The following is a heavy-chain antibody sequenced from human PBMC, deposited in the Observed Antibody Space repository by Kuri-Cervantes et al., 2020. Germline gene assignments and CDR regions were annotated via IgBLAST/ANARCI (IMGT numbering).Heavy chain of an antibody. CDR3: ARAPPGRNYYYGMDV. J-gene: IGHJ6*02. CDR2: ISYDGSNK. CDR1: GFTFSSYG. Sequence: GESLKIPCAASGFTFSSYGMHWVRQAPGKGLEWVAVISYDGSNKYYADSVKGRFTISRDNSKNTLYLQMNSLRAEDTAVYYCARAPPGRNYYYGMDVWGQGTTVTVSS. V-gene: IGHV3-30*03.